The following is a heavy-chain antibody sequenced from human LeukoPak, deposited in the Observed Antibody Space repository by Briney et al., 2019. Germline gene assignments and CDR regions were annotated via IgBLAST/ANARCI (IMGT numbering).Heavy chain of an antibody. Sequence: QSGGSLRLSCAASGFTFRSSGMSWVRQAPGEGGEGVSAIRNNGGYTYYADSVQGRFTISRDNSKSTLCLQMNSLRAEDTAVYYCAKQLGYCSDGSCYFPYWGQGTLVTVSS. CDR3: AKQLGYCSDGSCYFPY. CDR1: GFTFRSSG. CDR2: IRNNGGYT. D-gene: IGHD2-15*01. J-gene: IGHJ4*02. V-gene: IGHV3-23*01.